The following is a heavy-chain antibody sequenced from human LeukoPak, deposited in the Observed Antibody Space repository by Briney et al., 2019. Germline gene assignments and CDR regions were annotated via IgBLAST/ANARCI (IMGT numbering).Heavy chain of an antibody. J-gene: IGHJ4*02. V-gene: IGHV5-51*01. CDR2: IYPGDSDT. D-gene: IGHD6-6*01. Sequence: GESLKTSCKGSGYSFTSYWIGWVRQMPGKGLEWVGIIYPGDSDTRYSPSFQGQVTISADKSISTAYLQWSSLKASDTAMYYCARHPEYSSSSDYFDYWGQGTLVTVSS. CDR1: GYSFTSYW. CDR3: ARHPEYSSSSDYFDY.